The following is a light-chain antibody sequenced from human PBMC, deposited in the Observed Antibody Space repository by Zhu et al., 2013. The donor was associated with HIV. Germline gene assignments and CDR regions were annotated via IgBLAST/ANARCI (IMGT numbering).Light chain of an antibody. Sequence: EIVLTQSPATLSLSPGERATLSCRASQSIDTYLAWYQHKPGQAPRLLIYDSSNRATGIPARFSGSGSGTDFTLTISSLEPEDFAVYYCQQRSNWPPLSFGGGTKVEIK. CDR2: DSS. CDR1: QSIDTY. V-gene: IGKV3-11*01. J-gene: IGKJ4*01. CDR3: QQRSNWPPLS.